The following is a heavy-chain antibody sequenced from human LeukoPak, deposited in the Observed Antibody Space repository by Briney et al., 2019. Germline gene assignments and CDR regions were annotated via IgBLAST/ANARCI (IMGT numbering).Heavy chain of an antibody. J-gene: IGHJ5*02. CDR1: EYTFTSYD. Sequence: GASVKVSCKASEYTFTSYDIHWVRQATGQGLEWMGWMNPNSGNTGYAQKFQGRVTMTRNTSISTAYMELSSLRSEDTAVYYCVIDSSSWYDYFDPWGQGTLVTVSS. CDR3: VIDSSSWYDYFDP. CDR2: MNPNSGNT. D-gene: IGHD6-13*01. V-gene: IGHV1-8*01.